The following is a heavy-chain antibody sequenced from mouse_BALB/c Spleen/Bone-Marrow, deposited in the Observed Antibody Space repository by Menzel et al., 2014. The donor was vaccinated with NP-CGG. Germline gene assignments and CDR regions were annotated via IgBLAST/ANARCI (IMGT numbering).Heavy chain of an antibody. V-gene: IGHV2-6-7*01. CDR1: GFSLTGYG. CDR3: ARDSFLITRALDY. D-gene: IGHD2-4*01. Sequence: QVQLQQSGPGLVSPSQRLSITCTVSGFSLTGYGVSWVRQPPGKGLEWLGMIWGDGSTDYNSALKSRLSINKDNSKSQVFLKMNSLQTDDTAGYYCARDSFLITRALDYWGQGTSVTVSS. CDR2: IWGDGST. J-gene: IGHJ4*01.